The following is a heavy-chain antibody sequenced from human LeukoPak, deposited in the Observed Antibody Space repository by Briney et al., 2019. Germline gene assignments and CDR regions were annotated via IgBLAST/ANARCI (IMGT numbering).Heavy chain of an antibody. Sequence: ASVKVSCKASGYAFTNYDINWVRQATGQGLEWMGWMNPNSGNTGYAQKFQGRVTMTRNTSISTVYMEMSSLRSEDTAVYYCARDRTALRDYWYYMDVWGKGTTVTVSS. CDR1: GYAFTNYD. CDR3: ARDRTALRDYWYYMDV. D-gene: IGHD6-25*01. CDR2: MNPNSGNT. V-gene: IGHV1-8*01. J-gene: IGHJ6*03.